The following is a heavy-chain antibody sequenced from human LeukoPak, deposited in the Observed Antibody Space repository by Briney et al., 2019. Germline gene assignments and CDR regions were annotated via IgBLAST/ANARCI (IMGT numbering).Heavy chain of an antibody. D-gene: IGHD1-14*01. J-gene: IGHJ5*02. CDR3: ATGAGFDP. Sequence: ASVKVSCKVSGYTLTKFSMHWVRQAPGKGRDWMGVFDPEDGETIYAQKFQGRLTMTEDTSTDTAYMELISLSSEDTAVYYYATGAGFDPWGQGTLVTVSS. CDR2: FDPEDGET. CDR1: GYTLTKFS. V-gene: IGHV1-24*01.